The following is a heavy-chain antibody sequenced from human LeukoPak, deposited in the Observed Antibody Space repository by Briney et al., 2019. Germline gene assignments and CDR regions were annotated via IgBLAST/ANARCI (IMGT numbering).Heavy chain of an antibody. CDR1: GYTFTRYG. D-gene: IGHD3-10*01. J-gene: IGHJ5*02. Sequence: ASVKVSCKASGYTFTRYGISWVRQAPGQGLEWMGWISGYNGNTNYAEKLQGRVTMTTDTSTSTVYMELRSLRSDATAVYYCARDSLYYGSGSYLGFDPWGQGTLVTVSS. CDR3: ARDSLYYGSGSYLGFDP. V-gene: IGHV1-18*01. CDR2: ISGYNGNT.